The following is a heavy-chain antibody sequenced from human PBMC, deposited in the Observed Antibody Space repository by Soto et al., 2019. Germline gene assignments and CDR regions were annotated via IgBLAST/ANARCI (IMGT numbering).Heavy chain of an antibody. CDR3: ARDPTYYDFWSGYSGYYYYGMDV. CDR2: ISAYNGNT. D-gene: IGHD3-3*01. Sequence: QVQLVQSGAEVKKPGASVKVSCKASGYTFTSYGISWVRQAPGQGLEWMGWISAYNGNTNYAQKLQGRVTMTTDTSTSTAYMELWSLRSDDTAVYYCARDPTYYDFWSGYSGYYYYGMDVWGQGTTVTVSS. CDR1: GYTFTSYG. J-gene: IGHJ6*02. V-gene: IGHV1-18*04.